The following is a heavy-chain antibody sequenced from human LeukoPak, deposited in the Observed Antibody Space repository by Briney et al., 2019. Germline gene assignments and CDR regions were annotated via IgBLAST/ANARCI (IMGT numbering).Heavy chain of an antibody. D-gene: IGHD1-26*01. CDR3: ARRSTLYVGPTTYFDY. CDR2: IYYTGTT. V-gene: IGHV4-39*01. Sequence: PAETLSLTCTVAGGSISISSYYWGWIRQPPGKGLEWIGRIYYTGTTYYNPSLKSRVTISGDTSKHQVSLKLSSVTAADTAVYYCARRSTLYVGPTTYFDYWGQGTLVTVSS. CDR1: GGSISISSYY. J-gene: IGHJ4*02.